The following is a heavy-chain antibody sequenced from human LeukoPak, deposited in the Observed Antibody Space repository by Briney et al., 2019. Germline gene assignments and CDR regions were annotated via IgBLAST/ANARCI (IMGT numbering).Heavy chain of an antibody. V-gene: IGHV3-64*01. CDR1: GFTFSSYA. J-gene: IGHJ4*02. CDR3: AREGYYDFWSRSGSYYFDY. D-gene: IGHD3-3*01. Sequence: PGGSLRLSCAASGFTFSSYAMHWVRQAPGKGLEYVSAISSNGGSTYYANSVKGRFTISRDNSKNTLYLKMGSLRAEDIAVYYCAREGYYDFWSRSGSYYFDYWGQGTLVTVSS. CDR2: ISSNGGST.